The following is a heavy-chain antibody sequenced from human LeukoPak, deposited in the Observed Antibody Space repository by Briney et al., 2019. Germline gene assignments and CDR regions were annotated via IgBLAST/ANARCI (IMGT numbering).Heavy chain of an antibody. J-gene: IGHJ4*02. Sequence: GGSLRLSCAASGFTFSSFHMNWVRQAPGRGLEWVSYISGRSDAIYYADSVKGRFTISRDNAKNSLYLQMNSLRDEDTALYYCARDSLRGYALDYWGQGTLVTVSS. CDR1: GFTFSSFH. CDR3: ARDSLRGYALDY. V-gene: IGHV3-48*02. D-gene: IGHD2-2*01. CDR2: ISGRSDAI.